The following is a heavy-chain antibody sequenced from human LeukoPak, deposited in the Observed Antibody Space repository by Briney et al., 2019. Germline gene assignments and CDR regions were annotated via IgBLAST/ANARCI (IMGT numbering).Heavy chain of an antibody. D-gene: IGHD6-19*01. CDR3: ARREDSSDWCAGYY. V-gene: IGHV3-23*01. J-gene: IGHJ4*02. Sequence: GGSLRLSCVASGFTFSSCAMSWVRQAPGKGLEWVSAISGTGGSTYYADSVKGRFTISRDNSKNTLYLQMNSLRAEDTALYYCARREDSSDWCAGYYWGQGTLVTVSS. CDR1: GFTFSSCA. CDR2: ISGTGGST.